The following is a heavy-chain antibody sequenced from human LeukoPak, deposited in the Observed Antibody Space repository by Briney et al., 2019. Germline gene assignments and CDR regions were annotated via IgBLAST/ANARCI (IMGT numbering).Heavy chain of an antibody. J-gene: IGHJ6*02. D-gene: IGHD6-13*01. Sequence: GRSLRLSCAASGFTFSSYGMHWVRQAPGKGLEWVAVIWYDGSNKYYADSVKGRFTISRDNSKNTLYLQMNSLRAEDTAVYYCARASLNFIAAAGTITIKAYYYYGMDVWGQGTTVTVSS. CDR1: GFTFSSYG. CDR3: ARASLNFIAAAGTITIKAYYYYGMDV. V-gene: IGHV3-30*19. CDR2: IWYDGSNK.